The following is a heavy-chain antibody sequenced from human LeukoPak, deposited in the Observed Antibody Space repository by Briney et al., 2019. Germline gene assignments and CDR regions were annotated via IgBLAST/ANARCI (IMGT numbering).Heavy chain of an antibody. V-gene: IGHV1-24*01. Sequence: ASVKVSCKVSGYTLTELSMHWVRQAPGKELEWMGGFDPEDGETIYAQKFQGRVTMTEDTSTDTAYMELSSLRSEDTAVYYCAIESLGELSLPFLDYWGQGTLVTVSS. J-gene: IGHJ4*02. D-gene: IGHD3-16*02. CDR3: AIESLGELSLPFLDY. CDR2: FDPEDGET. CDR1: GYTLTELS.